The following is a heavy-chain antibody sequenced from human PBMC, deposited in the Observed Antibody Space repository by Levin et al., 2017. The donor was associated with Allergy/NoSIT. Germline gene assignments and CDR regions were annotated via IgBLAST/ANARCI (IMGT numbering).Heavy chain of an antibody. D-gene: IGHD5-12*01. V-gene: IGHV5-51*01. J-gene: IGHJ4*02. CDR3: ARVSYSGYEFGY. CDR2: IYPADSDT. Sequence: GGSLRLSCKGSGYSFSTNWIGWVRQMPGKGLEWMGIIYPADSDTRYSPSFQGQVTISADKSISTAYLQWSSLKASDTAMYYCARVSYSGYEFGYWGQGTLVTVSS. CDR1: GYSFSTNW.